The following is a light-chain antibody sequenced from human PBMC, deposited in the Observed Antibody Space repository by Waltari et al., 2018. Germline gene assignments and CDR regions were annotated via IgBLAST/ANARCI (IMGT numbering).Light chain of an antibody. Sequence: EIIMTPSPATLSLSPGERATLSCRASQSVTNNLAWYQQKPGQAPRLLIYGASTRATSIPARISGSRSGTEFTLTISSLQSEDFAFYYCQQYNNWPLTFGGGTKVEIK. CDR2: GAS. V-gene: IGKV3-15*01. CDR1: QSVTNN. CDR3: QQYNNWPLT. J-gene: IGKJ4*01.